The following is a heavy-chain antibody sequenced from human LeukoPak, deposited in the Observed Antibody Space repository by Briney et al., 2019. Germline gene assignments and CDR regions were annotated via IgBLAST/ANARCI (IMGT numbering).Heavy chain of an antibody. D-gene: IGHD3-10*01. CDR1: GFTFSSYG. Sequence: GGSLRLSCAASGFTFSSYGMHWVRQAPGKGLEWVAVISYDGSNKYYADSVKGRFTISRDNSKNTLYLQMGSLRAEDMAVYYCARDSGTMVRGAPIDYWGQGTLVTVSS. V-gene: IGHV3-30*03. CDR3: ARDSGTMVRGAPIDY. J-gene: IGHJ4*02. CDR2: ISYDGSNK.